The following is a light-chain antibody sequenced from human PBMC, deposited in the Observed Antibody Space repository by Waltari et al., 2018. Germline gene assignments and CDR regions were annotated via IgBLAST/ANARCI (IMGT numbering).Light chain of an antibody. J-gene: IGKJ4*01. CDR1: QSINRF. Sequence: DIQMTKFPSSLSASIGDRVTITCRASQSINRFLNWFQQKPGKAPKVLIYAASNLEGGVPSRFSGSGSGTDFTLIINSLQPEDFATYYCQQSYSSPLTFGGGTKVEIK. V-gene: IGKV1-39*01. CDR3: QQSYSSPLT. CDR2: AAS.